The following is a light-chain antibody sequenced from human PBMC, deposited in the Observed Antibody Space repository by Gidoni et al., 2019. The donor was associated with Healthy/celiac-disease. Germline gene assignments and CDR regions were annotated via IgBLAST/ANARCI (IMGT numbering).Light chain of an antibody. V-gene: IGKV1-39*01. CDR1: QSISSY. J-gene: IGKJ4*01. Sequence: DIQMTQSPSSLSASVGDRVTITCRASQSISSYLNWYQQKPGKAPKLLIYAASSLQSGVPSRFSGSGSGTDFTLPISSLQPEDFATYYCQQSYSTPRLTFGGGTKVEI. CDR3: QQSYSTPRLT. CDR2: AAS.